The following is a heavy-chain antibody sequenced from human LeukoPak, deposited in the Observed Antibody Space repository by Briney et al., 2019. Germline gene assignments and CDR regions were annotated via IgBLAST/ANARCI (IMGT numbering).Heavy chain of an antibody. V-gene: IGHV3-23*01. D-gene: IGHD6-19*01. J-gene: IGHJ1*01. Sequence: GGSLRLSCAASGFTYSSYALSWVRQAPGKGPEWVSGISSSGKSTYYADSVKGRFTISRDNSKNTLYLQMNSLRAEDTAVYYCAKEPYRPPQWPGGWGQGTLVTVSS. CDR1: GFTYSSYA. CDR2: ISSSGKST. CDR3: AKEPYRPPQWPGG.